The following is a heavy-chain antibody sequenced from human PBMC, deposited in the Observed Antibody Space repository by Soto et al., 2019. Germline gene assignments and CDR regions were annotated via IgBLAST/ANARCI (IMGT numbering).Heavy chain of an antibody. Sequence: SETLSLTCTVSVSGGSITSNRFYWGWIRQPPGKGLEWIGSIYSGSTYYNPSLKNRVTISEDTSRNQFSLKMNSMTAADTAVYYCTRQTRIGYSQGFVRIDPWGLGIRVNVSS. J-gene: IGHJ5*02. V-gene: IGHV4-39*01. D-gene: IGHD5-18*01. CDR2: IYSGST. CDR3: TRQTRIGYSQGFVRIDP. CDR1: VSGGSITSNRFY.